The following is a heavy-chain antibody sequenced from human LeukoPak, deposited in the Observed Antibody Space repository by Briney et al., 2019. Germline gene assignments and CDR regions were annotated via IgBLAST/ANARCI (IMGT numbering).Heavy chain of an antibody. Sequence: PSETLSLTCSVSGDSMTNYHWTWIRQPRGKELEWIGSISYSGTTNYNPSLNSRVTMSVDTSKKQFSLRLNSVTAADTAVYYCVRSGLVRGVSTWGQGTLVTVSS. V-gene: IGHV4-59*01. CDR3: VRSGLVRGVST. D-gene: IGHD3-10*01. J-gene: IGHJ4*02. CDR2: ISYSGTT. CDR1: GDSMTNYH.